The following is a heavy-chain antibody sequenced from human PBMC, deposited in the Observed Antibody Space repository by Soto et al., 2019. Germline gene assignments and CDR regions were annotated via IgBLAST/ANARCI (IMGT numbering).Heavy chain of an antibody. Sequence: QLQLQESGSGLVKPSQTLSLTCAVSGGSISSGGYSWSWIRQPPGKGLEWIGYIYHSGTYYNPSLNTLSTRSVDRSKNEFSLKRSSVTAADTAVYYGASLSSRHCSGGTCYRSIDYWGQGTLVTVSS. J-gene: IGHJ4*02. CDR3: ASLSSRHCSGGTCYRSIDY. CDR1: GGSISSGGYS. CDR2: IYHSGT. V-gene: IGHV4-30-2*01. D-gene: IGHD2-15*01.